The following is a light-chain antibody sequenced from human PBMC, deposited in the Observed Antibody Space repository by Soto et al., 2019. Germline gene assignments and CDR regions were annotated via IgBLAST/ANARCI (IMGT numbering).Light chain of an antibody. J-gene: IGKJ1*01. V-gene: IGKV3-15*01. CDR2: GAS. CDR3: QHYSTWLWT. CDR1: QSVDSK. Sequence: EIVMTQSPATLSVSPGERATLSCRASQSVDSKLAWYQQKPGQGPRLLIYGASSRATGIPARFSGSGSGTEFTLRISSLQSEDFAVYYCQHYSTWLWTFGQGTKVEIK.